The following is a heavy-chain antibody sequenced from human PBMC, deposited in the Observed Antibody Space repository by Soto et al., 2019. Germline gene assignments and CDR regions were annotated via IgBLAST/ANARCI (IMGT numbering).Heavy chain of an antibody. Sequence: PSETLSLTCTVSGGSISSYYWIWIRQPPGKGLEWIGYIYYSGSTNYNPSLKSRVTISVDTSKNQFSLKLSSVTAADTAVYYCARDSGSYLYGMDVWGQGTTVTVSS. CDR3: ARDSGSYLYGMDV. D-gene: IGHD1-26*01. CDR2: IYYSGST. V-gene: IGHV4-59*01. CDR1: GGSISSYY. J-gene: IGHJ6*02.